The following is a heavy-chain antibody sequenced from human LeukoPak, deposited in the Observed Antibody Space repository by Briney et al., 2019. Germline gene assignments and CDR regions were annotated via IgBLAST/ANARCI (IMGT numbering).Heavy chain of an antibody. J-gene: IGHJ4*02. V-gene: IGHV3-21*01. Sequence: PGGSLRLSCVASGFTFSSYSMNWVRQAPGKGLEWVSSITTTSKYRYYADSVKGRFTISRDNAKNSLYLQMNSLRAEDTAVYYCARVDYDSSGYPNFDYWGQGTLVTVSS. CDR2: ITTTSKYR. D-gene: IGHD3-22*01. CDR1: GFTFSSYS. CDR3: ARVDYDSSGYPNFDY.